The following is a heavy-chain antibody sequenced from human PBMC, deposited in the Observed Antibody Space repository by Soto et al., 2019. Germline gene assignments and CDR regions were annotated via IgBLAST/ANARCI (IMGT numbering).Heavy chain of an antibody. CDR2: IIPIFGTA. CDR3: ARDPYCSGGSCHPTGKANWFDP. CDR1: GGTFSSYA. Sequence: QVQLVQSGAEVKKPGSSVKVSCKASGGTFSSYAISWVRQAPGQGLEWMGGIIPIFGTANYAQKFQGRVTITADESTSTAYMELSSLRSEDTAVYYCARDPYCSGGSCHPTGKANWFDPWGQGTLVTVSS. V-gene: IGHV1-69*01. D-gene: IGHD2-15*01. J-gene: IGHJ5*02.